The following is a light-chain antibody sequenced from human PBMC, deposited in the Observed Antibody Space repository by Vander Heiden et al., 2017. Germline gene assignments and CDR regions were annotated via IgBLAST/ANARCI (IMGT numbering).Light chain of an antibody. J-gene: IGKJ1*01. CDR3: QQSYNTPWT. CDR2: AAS. CDR1: QNSNRY. Sequence: HMTLSPSSLSASLGDRVTSTCRASQNSNRYLNWYQQKPGKAPKLLSYAASSLQSGVPSRFSGGGSGTDFTLTISNLQPEDSATYYCQQSYNTPWTFGQGTKLEI. V-gene: IGKV1-39*01.